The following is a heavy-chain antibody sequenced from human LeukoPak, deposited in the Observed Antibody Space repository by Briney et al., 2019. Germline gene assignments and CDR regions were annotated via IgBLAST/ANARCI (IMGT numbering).Heavy chain of an antibody. V-gene: IGHV3-23*01. CDR2: ISGSGGST. J-gene: IGHJ4*02. CDR1: GFTFSSYA. CDR3: AKTKSRPRSLVTSYYFDY. Sequence: GGSLRLSCAASGFTFSSYAMSWVRQAPGKGLEWVSAISGSGGSTYYADSVKGRFTISRDNSKNTLYLQMNSLRAEDTAVYYCAKTKSRPRSLVTSYYFDYWGQGTLVTVSS. D-gene: IGHD3-9*01.